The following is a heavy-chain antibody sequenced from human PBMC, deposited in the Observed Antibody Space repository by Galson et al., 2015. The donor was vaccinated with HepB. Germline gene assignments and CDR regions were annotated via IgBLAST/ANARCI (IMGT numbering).Heavy chain of an antibody. D-gene: IGHD2-2*02. CDR1: GYTFTSYG. CDR3: ARDSLYEVVPAAISPQGADDAFDI. J-gene: IGHJ3*02. V-gene: IGHV1-18*01. CDR2: ISAYNGNT. Sequence: SVKVSCKASGYTFTSYGISWVRQAPGRGLEWMGWISAYNGNTNYAQKLQGRVTMTTDTSTSTAYMELRSLRSDDTAVYYCARDSLYEVVPAAISPQGADDAFDIWGQGTMVTVSS.